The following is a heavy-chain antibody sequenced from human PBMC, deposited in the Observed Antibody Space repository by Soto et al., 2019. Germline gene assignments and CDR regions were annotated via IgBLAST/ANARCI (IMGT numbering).Heavy chain of an antibody. V-gene: IGHV4-34*01. CDR3: ARTSPRGLTYYYDSSGYYYGY. D-gene: IGHD3-22*01. CDR2: INHSGST. Sequence: PSETLSLTCAVYGGSFSGYYWSWIRQPPGKGLEWIGEINHSGSTNYNPSLKSRVTISVDTSKNQFSLKLSSVTAADTAVYYCARTSPRGLTYYYDSSGYYYGYWGQGTLVTVS. CDR1: GGSFSGYY. J-gene: IGHJ4*02.